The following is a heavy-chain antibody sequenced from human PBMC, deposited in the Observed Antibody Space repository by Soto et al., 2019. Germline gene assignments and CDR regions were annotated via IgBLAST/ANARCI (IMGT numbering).Heavy chain of an antibody. D-gene: IGHD2-15*01. CDR3: AKDRYCSGGSCYPLPMAV. V-gene: IGHV3-23*01. Sequence: PGGSLRLSCAASGFTFSSYAMSWVRQAPGKGLEWVSAISGSGGSTYYADSVKGRFTISRDNSKNTLYLQMNSLRAEDTAVYYCAKDRYCSGGSCYPLPMAVSAQGTTVTVSS. J-gene: IGHJ6*02. CDR1: GFTFSSYA. CDR2: ISGSGGST.